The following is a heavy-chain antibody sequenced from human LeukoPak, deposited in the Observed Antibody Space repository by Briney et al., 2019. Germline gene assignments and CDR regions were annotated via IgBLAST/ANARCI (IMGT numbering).Heavy chain of an antibody. Sequence: GGSLRLSCAASGFTVSSNYMNWVRQAPGKGLEWVSVIYGGGSTYYADSVKGRFTISRDTSKNTLYLHMNSLRAEDTAVYYCARAAHQEAFDIWGQGTMVTVSS. V-gene: IGHV3-53*01. CDR3: ARAAHQEAFDI. CDR2: IYGGGST. J-gene: IGHJ3*02. CDR1: GFTVSSNY.